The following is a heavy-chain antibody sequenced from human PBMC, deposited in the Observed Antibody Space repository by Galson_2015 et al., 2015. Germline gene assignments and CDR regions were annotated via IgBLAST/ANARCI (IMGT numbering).Heavy chain of an antibody. J-gene: IGHJ4*02. V-gene: IGHV5-51*01. CDR2: IYPGDSDT. CDR1: GYSFATSW. Sequence: QSGAEVKKPGESLQISCKGSGYSFATSWIGWVRQMSGKGLEWMGMIYPGDSDTRYSPSFQGQATISADKSITTAYLQWSSLKASDTAMYYCATLRGADPLGLDYWGQGTLVTVSS. CDR3: ATLRGADPLGLDY. D-gene: IGHD3-16*01.